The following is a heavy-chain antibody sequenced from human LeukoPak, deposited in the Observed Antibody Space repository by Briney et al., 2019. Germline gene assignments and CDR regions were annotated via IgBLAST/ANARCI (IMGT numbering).Heavy chain of an antibody. Sequence: PSETLSLTCAVSGYSISSGYYWGWIRQPPGKGLEWIGSIYHSGSTYYNPSLKRRVTISVDTSKNQFSLKLSSVTAADTAVYYCARLRSTVTYYDFWSGHYTRDYWGQGTLVTVSS. CDR3: ARLRSTVTYYDFWSGHYTRDY. V-gene: IGHV4-38-2*01. CDR2: IYHSGST. CDR1: GYSISSGYY. J-gene: IGHJ4*02. D-gene: IGHD3-3*01.